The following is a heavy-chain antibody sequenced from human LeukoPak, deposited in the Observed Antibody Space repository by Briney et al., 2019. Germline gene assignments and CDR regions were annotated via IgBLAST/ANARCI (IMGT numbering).Heavy chain of an antibody. Sequence: PGGSLRLSCAASGFTFSSYSMNWVRQAPGKGLEWVSSISSSSSYIYYADSVKGRFTISRDNAKNSLYLQMNSLRADDTAVYYCARDARDSSGYYYPVDYWGQGTLVTVSS. CDR1: GFTFSSYS. CDR3: ARDARDSSGYYYPVDY. J-gene: IGHJ4*02. CDR2: ISSSSSYI. D-gene: IGHD3-22*01. V-gene: IGHV3-21*04.